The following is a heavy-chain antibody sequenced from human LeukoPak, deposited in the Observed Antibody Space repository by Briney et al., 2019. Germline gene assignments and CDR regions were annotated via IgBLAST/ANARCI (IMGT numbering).Heavy chain of an antibody. V-gene: IGHV3-30*18. CDR3: AKDLGSSWYGGFEYFQH. CDR2: ISYDGSNK. Sequence: GGSLRLSCAASRFIFSNYGMHWVRQAPGKGLEWVAVISYDGSNKYYADSVKGRFTISRDNSKNTLYLQMNSLRAEDTAVYYCAKDLGSSWYGGFEYFQHRGQGTLVTVSS. J-gene: IGHJ1*01. CDR1: RFIFSNYG. D-gene: IGHD6-13*01.